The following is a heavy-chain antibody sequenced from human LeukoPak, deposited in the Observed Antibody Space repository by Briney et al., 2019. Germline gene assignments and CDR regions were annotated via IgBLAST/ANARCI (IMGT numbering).Heavy chain of an antibody. CDR1: GGSISSNKW. D-gene: IGHD2-15*01. Sequence: SETLSLTCAVSGGSISSNKWWSWLRQAPGKGLEWLGEVVHSGSTNYNPSLKSRVTISVDKSKNQFSLRLSSVTAADTAVYYCAKVASETYSYYYMDVWGKGTTVTISS. V-gene: IGHV4-4*02. CDR2: VVHSGST. J-gene: IGHJ6*03. CDR3: AKVASETYSYYYMDV.